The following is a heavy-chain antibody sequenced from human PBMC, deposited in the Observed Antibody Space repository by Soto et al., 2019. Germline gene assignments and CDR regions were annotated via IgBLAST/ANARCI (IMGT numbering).Heavy chain of an antibody. V-gene: IGHV4-59*01. J-gene: IGHJ6*02. D-gene: IGHD3-10*01. Sequence: SETLSLTCTVSGGSIRSYYWSWIRQPPGKGLEWIGYMNDRGSTNYKPSLKSRVTISVDTSKNQFSLKLSSVTAADTAVYYCARDSITMVRGVIIGYYGMDVWGQGTTVTVS. CDR1: GGSIRSYY. CDR2: MNDRGST. CDR3: ARDSITMVRGVIIGYYGMDV.